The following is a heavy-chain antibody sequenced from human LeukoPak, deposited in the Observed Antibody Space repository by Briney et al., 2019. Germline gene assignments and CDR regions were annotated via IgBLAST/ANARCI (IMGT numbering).Heavy chain of an antibody. Sequence: GGSLRLSCAVSGFTFNNYWMSWVRQAPGKGLEWVANIKEDGTEKYYVDSVKGRFTISRDNAKNSLYLQMNSLRAEDTAVYYCASQFSWAAVAGTALDYWGQGTLVTVSS. CDR1: GFTFNNYW. J-gene: IGHJ4*02. CDR2: IKEDGTEK. CDR3: ASQFSWAAVAGTALDY. V-gene: IGHV3-7*05. D-gene: IGHD6-19*01.